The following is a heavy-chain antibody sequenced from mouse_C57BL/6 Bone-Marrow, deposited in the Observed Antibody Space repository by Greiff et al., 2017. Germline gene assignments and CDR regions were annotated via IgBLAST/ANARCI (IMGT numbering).Heavy chain of an antibody. CDR2: IYPGSGST. V-gene: IGHV1-55*01. D-gene: IGHD2-5*01. CDR3: ARDYSKELGAMDY. Sequence: QVQLKQPGAELVKPGASVKMSCKASGYTFTSYWITWVKQRPGQGLEWIGDIYPGSGSTNYNEKFKSKATLTVDTSSSTAYMQLSSLTSEDSAVYYCARDYSKELGAMDYWGQGTSVTGSS. CDR1: GYTFTSYW. J-gene: IGHJ4*01.